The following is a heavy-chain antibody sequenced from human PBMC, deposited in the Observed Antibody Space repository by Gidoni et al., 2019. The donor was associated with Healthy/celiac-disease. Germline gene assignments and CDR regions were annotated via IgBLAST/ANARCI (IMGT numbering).Heavy chain of an antibody. CDR3: AKERLWFGGLFLAFDI. CDR1: GFTFSSYG. V-gene: IGHV3-30*18. D-gene: IGHD3-10*01. J-gene: IGHJ3*02. Sequence: QVQLVESGGGVVQPGRSLRLSCAASGFTFSSYGMHWVRQAPGKGLEWVAVISYDGSNKYYADSVKGRFTISRDNSKNTLYLQMNSLRAEDTAVYYCAKERLWFGGLFLAFDIWGQGTMVTVSS. CDR2: ISYDGSNK.